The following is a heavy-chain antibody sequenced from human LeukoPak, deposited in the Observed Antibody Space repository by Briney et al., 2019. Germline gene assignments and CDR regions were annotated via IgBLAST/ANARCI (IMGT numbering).Heavy chain of an antibody. V-gene: IGHV3-23*01. D-gene: IGHD2-2*01. CDR3: AKGYCASSTCYARFDT. Sequence: GGSLRLSCAASGFTFSSYAMSWDRQAPGKGLEWVSAISGSGGSSPYADSVKGRFTISRDNSKNTLYLQMNRLRAEDTAVYYCAKGYCASSTCYARFDTWGQGTLVTVSS. CDR2: ISGSGGSS. J-gene: IGHJ4*02. CDR1: GFTFSSYA.